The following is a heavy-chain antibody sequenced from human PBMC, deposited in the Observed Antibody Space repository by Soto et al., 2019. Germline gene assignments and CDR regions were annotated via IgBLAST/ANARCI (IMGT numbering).Heavy chain of an antibody. CDR1: EFTVSNNY. D-gene: IGHD1-7*01. CDR2: IYSGGST. CDR3: QGTSEKDD. V-gene: IGHV3-53*02. J-gene: IGHJ4*02. Sequence: EVQLVETGGGLFQPGGSLRLSCVVSEFTVSNNYMSWVRQAPGKGLEWVSLIYSGGSTYYADSVKGRFTISRDNSKNTLYLQMNSLRAEDTAIYYFQGTSEKDDCGQGTLVTVSA.